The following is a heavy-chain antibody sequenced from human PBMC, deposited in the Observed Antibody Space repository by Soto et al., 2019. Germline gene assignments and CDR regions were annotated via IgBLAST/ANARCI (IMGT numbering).Heavy chain of an antibody. D-gene: IGHD6-19*01. CDR2: IYPDDSDT. J-gene: IGHJ6*02. V-gene: IGHV5-51*01. Sequence: GESLKISCKASGYSFPNYWIAWVRQMPGKGLEWMGIIYPDDSDTRYSPSFQGQVTISADKSITTAYLQWSSLKASDTAIYYCARQGGTGWQRYYGMDVRGQGTTVTVSS. CDR1: GYSFPNYW. CDR3: ARQGGTGWQRYYGMDV.